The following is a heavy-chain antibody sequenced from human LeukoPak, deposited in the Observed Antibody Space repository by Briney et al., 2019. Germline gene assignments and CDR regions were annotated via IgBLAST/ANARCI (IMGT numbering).Heavy chain of an antibody. CDR2: IYYSGST. Sequence: SETLSLTCAVSGASIRSYDWSWIRQPPGKGLEWIGGIYYSGSTNYNPSLKSRVTISVDTSKNQFSLKLSSVAAADTAVYYCARDLLIAAAGLYYYYGMDVWGQGTTVTVSS. V-gene: IGHV4-59*01. CDR1: GASIRSYD. CDR3: ARDLLIAAAGLYYYYGMDV. D-gene: IGHD6-13*01. J-gene: IGHJ6*02.